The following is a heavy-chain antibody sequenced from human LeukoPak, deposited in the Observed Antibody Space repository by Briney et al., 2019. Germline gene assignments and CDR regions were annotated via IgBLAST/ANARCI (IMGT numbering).Heavy chain of an antibody. CDR2: IWYDGSNK. CDR1: GFTFSSYG. V-gene: IGHV3-30*19. J-gene: IGHJ3*02. Sequence: PGRSLRLSCAASGFTFSSYGMHWVRQAPGKGLEWVAIIWYDGSNKYYADSVKGRFTISRDNSKNTLYLQMNSLRAEGTAVYYCARARYCSSISCREAFDIWGQGTMVTVSS. CDR3: ARARYCSSISCREAFDI. D-gene: IGHD2-2*01.